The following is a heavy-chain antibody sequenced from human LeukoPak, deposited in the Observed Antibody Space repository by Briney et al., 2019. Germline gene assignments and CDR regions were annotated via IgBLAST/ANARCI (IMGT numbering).Heavy chain of an antibody. V-gene: IGHV3-30*02. D-gene: IGHD1-26*01. CDR2: IRYDGSNK. J-gene: IGHJ3*02. Sequence: GGSLRLSCAASGFTFSSCGMHWVRQAPGKGLEWVAFIRYDGSNKYYADSVKGRFTISRDNSKNTLYLQMNSLRAEDTAVYYCAKDGTSLVAFDIWGQGTMVTVSS. CDR3: AKDGTSLVAFDI. CDR1: GFTFSSCG.